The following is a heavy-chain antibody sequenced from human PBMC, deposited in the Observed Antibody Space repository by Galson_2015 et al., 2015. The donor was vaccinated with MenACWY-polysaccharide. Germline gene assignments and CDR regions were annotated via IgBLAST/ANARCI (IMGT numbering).Heavy chain of an antibody. CDR3: ARGREKKQLPFDY. CDR2: IHHRTGT. Sequence: ETLSLTCTVSGGSFNGHYWSWIRQSPGRGLEWIGEIHHRTGTDYDASLKSRVTISEDTSKNQFSLHLKSVTAADTAVYFCARGREKKQLPFDYWGPGILVTVSS. J-gene: IGHJ4*02. D-gene: IGHD6-19*01. V-gene: IGHV4-34*01. CDR1: GGSFNGHY.